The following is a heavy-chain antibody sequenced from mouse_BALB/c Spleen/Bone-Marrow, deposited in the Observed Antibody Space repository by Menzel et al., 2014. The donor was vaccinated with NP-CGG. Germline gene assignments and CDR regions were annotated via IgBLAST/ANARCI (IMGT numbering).Heavy chain of an antibody. CDR1: GDSITSGY. D-gene: IGHD2-14*01. CDR2: ISYSGST. CDR3: ARHRYGYSYAMDY. J-gene: IGHJ4*01. V-gene: IGHV3-8*02. Sequence: DVMLVESGPSLVKPSQTLSLTCSVTGDSITSGYWNWIRKFPGNKLEYMGYISYSGSTYYNPSLKSRISITRDTSKNQYYLQLNSVTTEDTATYYCARHRYGYSYAMDYWGQGTSVTVSS.